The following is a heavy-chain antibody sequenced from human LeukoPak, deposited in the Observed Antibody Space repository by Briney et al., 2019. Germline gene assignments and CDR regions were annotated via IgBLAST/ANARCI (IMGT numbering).Heavy chain of an antibody. Sequence: GGSLRLSCAASGFTFSSYAMSWVRQAPGKGLEWVSAISGSGGSTYYADSVKGRFTISRDNFKNTLYLQMNSLRAEDTAVYYCARGYYDSSARFDPWGQGTLVTVSS. CDR1: GFTFSSYA. J-gene: IGHJ5*02. CDR3: ARGYYDSSARFDP. V-gene: IGHV3-23*01. CDR2: ISGSGGST. D-gene: IGHD3-22*01.